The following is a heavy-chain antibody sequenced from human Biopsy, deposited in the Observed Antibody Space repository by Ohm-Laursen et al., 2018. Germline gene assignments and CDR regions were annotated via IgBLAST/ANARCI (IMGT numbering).Heavy chain of an antibody. CDR1: GYSFTSYY. CDR3: ARNTGWYGDLYYFDY. CDR2: INPSGPTT. Sequence: ASVKVSCKASGYSFTSYYMHWVRQAPGQGLEWMGMINPSGPTTSYPQIFRGRVTMTRDTSKSTVYMELSSLRSADTAVYFCARNTGWYGDLYYFDYWGQGTLVTVSS. J-gene: IGHJ4*02. V-gene: IGHV1-46*01. D-gene: IGHD6-19*01.